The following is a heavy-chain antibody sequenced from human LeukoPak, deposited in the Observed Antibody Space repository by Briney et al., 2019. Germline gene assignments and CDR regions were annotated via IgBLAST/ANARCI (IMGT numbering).Heavy chain of an antibody. Sequence: GGSLRLSCAASGFIFSSYWMHWVRQAPGKGLVWVSRIKSDGTSTNYADSVKGRFIISRDNAKNTLHLQMNSLRADDTAVYYCAKGGASLFGYWGQGTLVTVSS. J-gene: IGHJ4*02. CDR1: GFIFSSYW. CDR3: AKGGASLFGY. V-gene: IGHV3-74*01. CDR2: IKSDGTST. D-gene: IGHD1-26*01.